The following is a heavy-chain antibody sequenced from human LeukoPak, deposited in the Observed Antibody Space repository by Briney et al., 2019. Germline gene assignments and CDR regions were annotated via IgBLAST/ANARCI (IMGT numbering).Heavy chain of an antibody. CDR2: IRSKANRYAT. CDR3: TRHTDRYCSGAGCYVNYFYGLDV. CDR1: GVSPSGSA. J-gene: IGHJ6*02. D-gene: IGHD2-15*01. Sequence: GGTLKLSCAASGVSPSGSALHWGRQAPGERLERLGRIRSKANRYATVYASSVEGRFPISRDDSEKTAYLQMNSLSTEDTAVYYCTRHTDRYCSGAGCYVNYFYGLDVWGQGTTVTVS. V-gene: IGHV3-73*01.